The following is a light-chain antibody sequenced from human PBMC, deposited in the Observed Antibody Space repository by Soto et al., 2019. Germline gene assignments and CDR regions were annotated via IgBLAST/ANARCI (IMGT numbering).Light chain of an antibody. CDR2: LGS. J-gene: IGKJ1*01. CDR3: MQTLQTPRT. Sequence: DIVMTQSPLSLPVTPGEPASISCRSGQSLLHSNGYNYLDWYLQKPGQSPQLLIYLGSNRASGVPDRFSGSGLGTDFTLKISRVEAEDVGVYYCMQTLQTPRTFGQGTK. CDR1: QSLLHSNGYNY. V-gene: IGKV2-28*01.